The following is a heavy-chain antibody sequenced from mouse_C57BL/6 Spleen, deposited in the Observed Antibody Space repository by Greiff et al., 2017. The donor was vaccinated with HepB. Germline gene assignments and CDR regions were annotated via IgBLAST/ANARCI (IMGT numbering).Heavy chain of an antibody. CDR1: GYSITSGYY. CDR3: ARKLGRYYYAMDY. CDR2: ISYDGSN. J-gene: IGHJ4*01. V-gene: IGHV3-6*01. D-gene: IGHD4-1*01. Sequence: EVKLLESGPGLVKPSQSLSLTCSVTGYSITSGYYWNWIRQFPGNKLEWMGYISYDGSNNYNPSLKNRISITRDTSKNQFFLKLNSVTTEDTATYYGARKLGRYYYAMDYWGQGTSVTVSS.